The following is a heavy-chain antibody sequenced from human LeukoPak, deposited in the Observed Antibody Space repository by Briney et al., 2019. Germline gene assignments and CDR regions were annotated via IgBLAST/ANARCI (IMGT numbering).Heavy chain of an antibody. Sequence: GSSVKVSCKASGGTFSSYAISWVRQAPGQGLEWMGGIIPIFGTANYAQKFQGRVTITTDESTSTAYMELSSLRSEDTAVYYCAITLYCSSTSCYYFDYWGQGTLVTVSS. CDR3: AITLYCSSTSCYYFDY. D-gene: IGHD2-2*01. V-gene: IGHV1-69*05. J-gene: IGHJ4*02. CDR1: GGTFSSYA. CDR2: IIPIFGTA.